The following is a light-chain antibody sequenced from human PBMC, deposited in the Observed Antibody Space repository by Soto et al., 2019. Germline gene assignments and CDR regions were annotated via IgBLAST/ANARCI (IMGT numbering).Light chain of an antibody. J-gene: IGKJ1*01. CDR2: SAS. Sequence: EIVMTQSPATLSVSPGERATLSCRASQSVSSDLAWYHQKPGQAPRLLIYSASTRATGIPARFSGSGSGTEFTLTINSLQSEDFAVYYCQQHNNWPRTFGQGTKVDIK. CDR3: QQHNNWPRT. V-gene: IGKV3-15*01. CDR1: QSVSSD.